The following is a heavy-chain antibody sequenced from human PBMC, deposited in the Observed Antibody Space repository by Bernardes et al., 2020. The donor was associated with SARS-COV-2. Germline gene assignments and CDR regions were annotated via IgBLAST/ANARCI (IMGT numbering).Heavy chain of an antibody. CDR1: GVSFSGYY. V-gene: IGHV4-34*01. CDR2: INHSGST. Sequence: SETLSLTCAFCGVSFSGYYWSWIRQPPGKVLEWIGEINHSGSTNYNPSLKSRITISVDTSKNQFSLKLSSVTAADTAVYYCARGPIAARLLYWGQGNLVTVSS. J-gene: IGHJ4*02. D-gene: IGHD6-6*01. CDR3: ARGPIAARLLY.